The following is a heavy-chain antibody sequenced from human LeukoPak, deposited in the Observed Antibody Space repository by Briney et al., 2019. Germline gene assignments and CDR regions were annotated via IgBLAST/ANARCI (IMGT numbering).Heavy chain of an antibody. CDR3: ARSFYYDSSVPPGY. CDR2: IYYSGST. V-gene: IGHV4-59*08. J-gene: IGHJ4*02. D-gene: IGHD3-22*01. CDR1: GGSISSYY. Sequence: SEPLSLTCTVSGGSISSYYWSWIRQPPGKELEWIGYIYYSGSTNYNPSLKSRVTISVDTSKNQFSLKLSSVTAADTAVYYCARSFYYDSSVPPGYWGQGTLVTVSS.